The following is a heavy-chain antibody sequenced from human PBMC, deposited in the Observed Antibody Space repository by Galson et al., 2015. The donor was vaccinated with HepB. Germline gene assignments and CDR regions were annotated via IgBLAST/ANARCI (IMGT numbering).Heavy chain of an antibody. CDR1: GFTFSGYA. D-gene: IGHD6-25*01. Sequence: SLRPSCAASGFTFSGYAMSWVRQAPGKGLEWVSIISGSGGPTYYAKSVEGRFTISRDNSKKILYLEMNGLRTEDTAVYYCARDMGGYRYFDYWGQGTLVTVSS. J-gene: IGHJ4*02. CDR3: ARDMGGYRYFDY. V-gene: IGHV3-23*01. CDR2: ISGSGGPT.